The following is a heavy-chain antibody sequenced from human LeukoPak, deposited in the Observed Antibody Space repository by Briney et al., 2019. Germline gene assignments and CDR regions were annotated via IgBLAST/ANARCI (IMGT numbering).Heavy chain of an antibody. V-gene: IGHV4-59*01. Sequence: SETLSLTCTVSVDSISSYYWSGIPEPPGKGLEGIGYIYSSGSTNYNPSLKSRVTISVDTSKNQFSLKLSSVTAADTAVYYCARGSGGARLQLWLDVWGRGTTVTVSS. CDR3: ARGSGGARLQLWLDV. CDR1: VDSISSYY. J-gene: IGHJ6*02. CDR2: IYSSGST. D-gene: IGHD3-10*01.